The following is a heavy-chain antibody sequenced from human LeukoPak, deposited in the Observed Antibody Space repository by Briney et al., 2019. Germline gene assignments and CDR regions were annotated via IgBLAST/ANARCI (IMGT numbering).Heavy chain of an antibody. CDR1: GFTFRIYS. J-gene: IGHJ6*03. CDR2: IGGSDMTI. Sequence: GGSLRLSCAASGFTFRIYSMTWVRQAPGKGLEWVSYIGGSDMTIYYTDSVKGRFTISRDNAKNSLYLQMNSLRAEDMAVYYCARDIGGGSYYMDVWGKGTTVIVSS. V-gene: IGHV3-48*01. D-gene: IGHD2-15*01. CDR3: ARDIGGGSYYMDV.